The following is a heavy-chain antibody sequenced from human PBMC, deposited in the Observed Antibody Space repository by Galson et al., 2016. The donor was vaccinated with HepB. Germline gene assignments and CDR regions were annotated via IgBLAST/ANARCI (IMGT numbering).Heavy chain of an antibody. V-gene: IGHV4-39*01. CDR3: VRRNDFDYWSGFRDAYGMDV. CDR1: GDTSQSMSSSSFN. CDR2: IDYRGTT. Sequence: SETLSLTCTVSGDTSQSMSSSSFNWGWIRQSPTTGLEWVGNIDYRGTTSYNPSLESRVTISLDTSKRQFSLKVASVTAADTAVYYCVRRNDFDYWSGFRDAYGMDVWGQGTTVIVSS. D-gene: IGHD3-3*01. J-gene: IGHJ6*02.